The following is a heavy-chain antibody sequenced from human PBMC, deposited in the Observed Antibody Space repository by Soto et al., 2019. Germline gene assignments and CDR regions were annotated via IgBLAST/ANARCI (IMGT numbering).Heavy chain of an antibody. J-gene: IGHJ6*02. V-gene: IGHV3-30*03. Sequence: QVRLGESGGGVVQPGRSLRLSCAASGVTVSTYGMHWVRQAPGKGLEWVAVISNDGSKKYYAAYVKGRFTISRDNSKNMLYLQMNSLRAEDTGVYYCADPGSTELDVWGQGTTVTVSS. CDR1: GVTVSTYG. CDR2: ISNDGSKK. D-gene: IGHD3-10*01. CDR3: ADPGSTELDV.